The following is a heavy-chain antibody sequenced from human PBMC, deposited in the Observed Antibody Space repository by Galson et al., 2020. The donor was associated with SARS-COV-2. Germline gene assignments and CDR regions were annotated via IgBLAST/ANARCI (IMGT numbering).Heavy chain of an antibody. V-gene: IGHV3-13*05. CDR2: IGTAGDP. CDR1: GFTFSSYD. CDR3: ARATMVRGVTDYYYYYYMDV. Sequence: GESLKISCAASGFTFSSYDMHWVRQATGKGLEWVSAIGTAGDPYYSGSVKGRFTISRENAKNSLYLQMNSLRAGDTAVYYCARATMVRGVTDYYYYYYMDVWGKGTTVTVSS. D-gene: IGHD3-10*01. J-gene: IGHJ6*03.